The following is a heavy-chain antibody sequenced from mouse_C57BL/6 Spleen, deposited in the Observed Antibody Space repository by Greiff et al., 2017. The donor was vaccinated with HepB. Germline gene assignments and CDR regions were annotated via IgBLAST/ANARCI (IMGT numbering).Heavy chain of an antibody. CDR2: ISYDGSN. D-gene: IGHD1-3*01. V-gene: IGHV3-6*01. J-gene: IGHJ4*01. Sequence: EVQVVESGPGLVKPSQSLSLTCSVTGYSITSGYYWNWIRQFPGNKLEWMGYISYDGSNNYNPSLKNRISITRDTSKNQFFLKLNSVTTEDTATYYCARGSSSLYAMDYWGQGTSVTVSS. CDR1: GYSITSGYY. CDR3: ARGSSSLYAMDY.